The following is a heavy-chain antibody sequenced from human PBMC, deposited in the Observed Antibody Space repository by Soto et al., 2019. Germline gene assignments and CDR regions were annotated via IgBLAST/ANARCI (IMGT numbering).Heavy chain of an antibody. Sequence: ASVKVSCKASGYTFTSYGISWVRQAPGQGLEWMGWISAYNGNTNYAQKLQGRVTMTTDTSTSTAYMELRSLRSEDTAVYYCARVEQQLDMYYYYYGMDVWGQGTTVTVSS. J-gene: IGHJ6*02. CDR2: ISAYNGNT. V-gene: IGHV1-18*01. CDR3: ARVEQQLDMYYYYYGMDV. D-gene: IGHD6-13*01. CDR1: GYTFTSYG.